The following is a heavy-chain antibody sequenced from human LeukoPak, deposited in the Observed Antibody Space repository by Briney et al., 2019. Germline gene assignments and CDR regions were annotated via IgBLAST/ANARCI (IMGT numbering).Heavy chain of an antibody. V-gene: IGHV3-30-3*01. Sequence: GRSLRLSCAASDFTFSTYAMHWVRQAPDKGLEWVAVISYDGGKKYYADSVKGRFTISRDNSKNTLYLQMNSLRAEDTAVYYCAKDSGTYYKGFDYWGQGTLVTVSS. CDR2: ISYDGGKK. J-gene: IGHJ4*02. D-gene: IGHD1-26*01. CDR1: DFTFSTYA. CDR3: AKDSGTYYKGFDY.